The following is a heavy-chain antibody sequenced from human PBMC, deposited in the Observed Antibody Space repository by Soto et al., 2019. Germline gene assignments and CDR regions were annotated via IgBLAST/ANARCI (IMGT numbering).Heavy chain of an antibody. CDR2: IYPGDSDT. V-gene: IGHV5-51*01. Sequence: GESLKIFCKGSGYTFTSYWIGWVRQMPGKGLEWMGIIYPGDSDTRYSPSFQGQVTISADKSISTAYLQWSSLKASDSATFYCARLAHDDSSALYYFDYWGQGTLVTVSS. CDR1: GYTFTSYW. D-gene: IGHD3-22*01. CDR3: ARLAHDDSSALYYFDY. J-gene: IGHJ4*02.